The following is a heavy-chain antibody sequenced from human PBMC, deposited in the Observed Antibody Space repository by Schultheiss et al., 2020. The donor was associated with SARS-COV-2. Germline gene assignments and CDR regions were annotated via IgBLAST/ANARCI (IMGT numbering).Heavy chain of an antibody. V-gene: IGHV4-59*12. CDR3: TRGIGDYGDYLGRDAFDI. CDR2: IYYSGST. CDR1: GGSISSYY. D-gene: IGHD4-17*01. J-gene: IGHJ3*02. Sequence: SETLSLTCTVSGGSISSYYWSWIRQPPGKGLEWIGYIYYSGSTYYNPSLKSRVTISVDTSKNQFSLKLSSVTAADTAVYYCTRGIGDYGDYLGRDAFDIWGQGTMVTVSS.